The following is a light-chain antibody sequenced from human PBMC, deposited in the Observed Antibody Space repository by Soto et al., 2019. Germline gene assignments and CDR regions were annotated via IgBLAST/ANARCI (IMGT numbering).Light chain of an antibody. CDR2: LEGSGSY. V-gene: IGLV4-60*02. Sequence: QLVLTQPSSASASLGSSVKLTCTLSSGHSSYIIAWHQQQPGKAPRYLMKLEGSGSYNKGSGVPDRFSGSSSGADRYLTISNLQFEDEANYYCETWDSNTRVFGGGTKVTVL. J-gene: IGLJ2*01. CDR3: ETWDSNTRV. CDR1: SGHSSYI.